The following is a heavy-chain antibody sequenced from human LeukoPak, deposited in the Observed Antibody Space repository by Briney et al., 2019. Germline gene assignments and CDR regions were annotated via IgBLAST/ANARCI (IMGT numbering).Heavy chain of an antibody. CDR1: GFNFHSHE. V-gene: IGHV3-48*03. J-gene: IGHJ3*02. Sequence: GGSLRLSCAASGFNFHSHEMNWVRQAPGKGLEFISYISPSGTTMYYADSVKVRFTISRDNAKNSLYLQMNSLRAEDTAVYYCARGGYCTTALCYAMNAFDIWGQGTMVTVSS. D-gene: IGHD2-2*03. CDR2: ISPSGTTM. CDR3: ARGGYCTTALCYAMNAFDI.